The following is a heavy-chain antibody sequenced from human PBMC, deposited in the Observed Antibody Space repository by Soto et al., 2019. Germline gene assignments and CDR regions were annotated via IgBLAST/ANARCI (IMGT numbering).Heavy chain of an antibody. CDR1: GFTFSSYS. J-gene: IGHJ6*02. CDR3: ARVSITESVAGAYYYYSGMDV. V-gene: IGHV3-48*02. Sequence: PGGSLRLSCAASGFTFSSYSMNWVRQAPGKGLEWVSYISSSSSTIYYADSVKGRFTISRDNAKNSLYLQMNSLRDEDTAVYYCARVSITESVAGAYYYYSGMDVWGQGTTVTVSS. CDR2: ISSSSSTI. D-gene: IGHD6-19*01.